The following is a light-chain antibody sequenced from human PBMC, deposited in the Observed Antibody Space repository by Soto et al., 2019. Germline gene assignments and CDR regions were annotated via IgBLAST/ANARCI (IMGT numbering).Light chain of an antibody. CDR3: QQRSSWPLIT. J-gene: IGKJ5*01. CDR1: QSVSSSY. CDR2: GAS. Sequence: EVVLSLSLGTLSLYPGERATLSCRASQSVSSSYLAWYQQKPGQAPRLLIYGASSRAIGIPDRFSGSGSGTDFTLTISRLEPEDFAVYYCQQRSSWPLITFGQGTRLAIK. V-gene: IGKV3D-20*02.